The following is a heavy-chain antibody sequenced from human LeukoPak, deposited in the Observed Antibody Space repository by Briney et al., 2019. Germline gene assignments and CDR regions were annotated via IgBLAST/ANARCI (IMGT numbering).Heavy chain of an antibody. CDR3: AKDSTHYRVWDDYDSTGLTY. Sequence: GGSLRLSCEASGFTFSSYGMHWVRQAPGKGLEWVAFIRYDGSNRYYADSVKGRVTISRDNSKNTLYLQMNSLRAEDTAVYYCAKDSTHYRVWDDYDSTGLTYWGQGTLVTVSS. J-gene: IGHJ4*02. CDR2: IRYDGSNR. D-gene: IGHD3-22*01. V-gene: IGHV3-30*02. CDR1: GFTFSSYG.